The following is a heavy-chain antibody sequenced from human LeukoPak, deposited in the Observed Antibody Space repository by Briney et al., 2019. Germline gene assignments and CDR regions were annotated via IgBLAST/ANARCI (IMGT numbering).Heavy chain of an antibody. CDR2: ISYDGSNK. Sequence: PGRSLRLSCAASGFTFSSYGMHWVRQAPGKGLEWVAVISYDGSNKYYADSVKGRFTISRDNSKNTLYLQMNSLRAEDTAVYYCANGGSYYVYWGQGTLVTVSS. CDR1: GFTFSSYG. D-gene: IGHD1-26*01. V-gene: IGHV3-30*18. J-gene: IGHJ4*02. CDR3: ANGGSYYVY.